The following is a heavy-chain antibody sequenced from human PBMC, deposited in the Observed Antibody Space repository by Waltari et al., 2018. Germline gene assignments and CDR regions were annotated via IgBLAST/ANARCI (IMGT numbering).Heavy chain of an antibody. J-gene: IGHJ3*02. Sequence: QLQLVESGGGGVQPGKSLRLSCAASGVPLSSYFMHWVRQAPGKGLEWVAVVWSDGNEKYYGDSVKCRFTISRDNSKNIVYLQMNSLRAEDTAVYFCAKEQEAFDIWGQGTVVTVS. CDR2: VWSDGNEK. CDR1: GVPLSSYF. V-gene: IGHV3-33*06. CDR3: AKEQEAFDI.